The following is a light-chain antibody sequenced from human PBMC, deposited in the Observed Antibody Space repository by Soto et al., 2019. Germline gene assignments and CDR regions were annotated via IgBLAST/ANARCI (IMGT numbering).Light chain of an antibody. J-gene: IGKJ1*01. V-gene: IGKV3-20*01. Sequence: EIVLTQSPGTLSLSPGERATLSCRASQSVSVDFLAWYQQKPGQAPRLLMYGTSKRATGIPDRFSASGSGTDFTLTISRLEPADFAVYYCHQYVSPPPTFGQGTNVEIK. CDR2: GTS. CDR1: QSVSVDF. CDR3: HQYVSPPPT.